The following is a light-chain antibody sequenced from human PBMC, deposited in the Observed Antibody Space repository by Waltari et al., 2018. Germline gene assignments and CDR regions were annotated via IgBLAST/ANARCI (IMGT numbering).Light chain of an antibody. CDR1: QSISKY. CDR2: AAS. Sequence: SCRASQSISKYLVWYQQRPGHAPRLLIYAASTRATGVPDRFSGSGYGTDFTLTISRLGPEDFAVYYCQNHERLPATFGQGTKVEIK. J-gene: IGKJ1*01. V-gene: IGKV3-11*01. CDR3: QNHERLPAT.